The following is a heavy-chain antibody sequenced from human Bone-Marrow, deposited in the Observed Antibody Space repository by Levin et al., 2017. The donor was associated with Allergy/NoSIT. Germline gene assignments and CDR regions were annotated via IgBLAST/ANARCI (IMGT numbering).Heavy chain of an antibody. V-gene: IGHV4-39*01. D-gene: IGHD6-13*01. J-gene: IGHJ4*02. Sequence: SETLSLNCSVSGDSISRGGYYWGWFRRPPGKGLQWIGSIHDSGNIFSNPSLKSRVTIPADTSKNQFSLRLSSVTAADTAVYYCARQVPTAAADTRGYIDYWGQGTLVTVSS. CDR1: GDSISRGGYY. CDR3: ARQVPTAAADTRGYIDY. CDR2: IHDSGNI.